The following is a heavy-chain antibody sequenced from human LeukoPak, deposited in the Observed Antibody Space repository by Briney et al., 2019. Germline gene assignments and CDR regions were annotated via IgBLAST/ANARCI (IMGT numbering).Heavy chain of an antibody. J-gene: IGHJ4*02. V-gene: IGHV4-39*01. CDR1: GGSVTSSTFS. Sequence: PSETLSLTCTVSGGSVTSSTFSWAWIRQPPGKGLEWIGNIYTSGNTYYNPSLKSRVTMSVDTSKNQCSLKLSSVTAADTAVYYCARQGTASSGSYYFDHWGQGTLVTVSS. CDR3: ARQGTASSGSYYFDH. D-gene: IGHD6-19*01. CDR2: IYTSGNT.